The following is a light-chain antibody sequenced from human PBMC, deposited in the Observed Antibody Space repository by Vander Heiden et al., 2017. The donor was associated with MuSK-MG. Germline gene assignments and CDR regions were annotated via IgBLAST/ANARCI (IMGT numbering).Light chain of an antibody. CDR1: SSDVGIYHL. Sequence: QAALTQPASVSGSPGPSITISCPGTSSDVGIYHLVSWYQQPPGKAPKLMIYEVSKRPAAVSNRFSGSKSGNTASLTISGRQAEDEADYYCCAYAGSRVFGGGTKLTVL. J-gene: IGLJ2*01. CDR3: CAYAGSRV. CDR2: EVS. V-gene: IGLV2-23*02.